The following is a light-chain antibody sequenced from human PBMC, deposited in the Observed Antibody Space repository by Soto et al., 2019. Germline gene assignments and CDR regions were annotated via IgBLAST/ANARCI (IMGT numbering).Light chain of an antibody. CDR2: QVS. V-gene: IGKV2-24*01. J-gene: IGKJ1*01. CDR3: VQFSHFPRT. CDR1: QNLVYSDGNTY. Sequence: EIVLTQTPLSSPVTLGQPASISCRSSQNLVYSDGNTYLSWVQQRPGQPPRLLIYQVSNRFSGVPSRFRWNGARTEFTPTIRKVEAEDVGIYSCVQFSHFPRTFGQGTKVEIK.